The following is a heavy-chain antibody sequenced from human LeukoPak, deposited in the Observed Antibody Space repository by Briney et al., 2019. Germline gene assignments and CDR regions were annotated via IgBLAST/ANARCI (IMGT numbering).Heavy chain of an antibody. Sequence: GGSLRLSCAASGFTFSSYSMNWVRQAPGKGLEWVSYISSSSSTIYYADSVKGRFTISRDNSKNTLYLQMNSLRAEDTAVYYCAKDLAIAARPDSVHGPYYYYYYMDVWGKGTTVTVSS. V-gene: IGHV3-48*01. CDR3: AKDLAIAARPDSVHGPYYYYYYMDV. CDR1: GFTFSSYS. D-gene: IGHD6-6*01. J-gene: IGHJ6*03. CDR2: ISSSSSTI.